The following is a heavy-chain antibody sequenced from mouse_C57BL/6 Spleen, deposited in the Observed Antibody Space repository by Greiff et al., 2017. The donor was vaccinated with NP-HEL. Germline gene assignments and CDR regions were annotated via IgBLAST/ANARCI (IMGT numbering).Heavy chain of an antibody. V-gene: IGHV1-82*01. CDR3: AKTAQARAFDY. Sequence: QVQLQQSGPELVKPGASVKISCKASGYAFSSSWMNWVKQRPGKGLEWIGRIYPGDGDTNYNGKFKGKATLTADKSSSTAYMQLSSLTSEDSAVYFCAKTAQARAFDYWGQGTTLTVSS. D-gene: IGHD3-2*02. CDR2: IYPGDGDT. J-gene: IGHJ2*01. CDR1: GYAFSSSW.